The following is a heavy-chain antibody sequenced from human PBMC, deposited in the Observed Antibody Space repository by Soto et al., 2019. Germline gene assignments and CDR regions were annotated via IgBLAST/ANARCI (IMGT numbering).Heavy chain of an antibody. J-gene: IGHJ4*02. CDR3: AKGSQAAAVLDH. CDR2: ISFDAKNI. CDR1: GFTFSLYG. V-gene: IGHV3-30*18. Sequence: QVQLVESGGGVVQPGRSLKLSCTTSGFTFSLYGIHWVRQAPGKGLEWLAVISFDAKNIYYADSVKGRFTISRDNSKTTLFLQMSHLRADDTAVYFCAKGSQAAAVLDHWGQGALVTVAS. D-gene: IGHD6-25*01.